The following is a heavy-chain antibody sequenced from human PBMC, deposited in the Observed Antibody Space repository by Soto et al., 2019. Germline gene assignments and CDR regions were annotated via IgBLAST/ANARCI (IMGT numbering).Heavy chain of an antibody. J-gene: IGHJ4*02. CDR3: AKNPGYYYDSTGYHFDY. V-gene: IGHV3-23*01. D-gene: IGHD3-22*01. CDR1: EFTFSNYA. Sequence: GGSLRLSCAASEFTFSNYAMSWVRQAPGKGLEWVSAISYGGGTTYYADSVKGRFTISRDNSKNTLYLQMNSLRAEDTSVYYCAKNPGYYYDSTGYHFDYWGQGTLVTVSS. CDR2: ISYGGGTT.